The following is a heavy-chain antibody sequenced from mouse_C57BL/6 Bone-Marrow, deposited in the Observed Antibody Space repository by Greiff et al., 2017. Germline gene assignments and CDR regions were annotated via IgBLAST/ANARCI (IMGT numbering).Heavy chain of an antibody. J-gene: IGHJ3*01. CDR3: VRGGPWFAY. D-gene: IGHD3-3*01. CDR2: IRSKSNNYAT. CDR1: GFSFNTYA. V-gene: IGHV10-1*01. Sequence: DVKLVESGGGLVQPKGSLKLSCAASGFSFNTYAMNWVRQAPGKGLEWVARIRSKSNNYATYYADSVKDRFTISRDDSESMLYLQMNNLKTEDTAMYYCVRGGPWFAYWGQGTLVTVSA.